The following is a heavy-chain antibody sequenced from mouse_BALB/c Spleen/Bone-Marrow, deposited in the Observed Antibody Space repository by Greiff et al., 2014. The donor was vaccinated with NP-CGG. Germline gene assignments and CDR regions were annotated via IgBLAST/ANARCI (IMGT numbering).Heavy chain of an antibody. CDR3: ARGDGYAMDY. J-gene: IGHJ4*01. V-gene: IGHV14-1*02. CDR2: IDPENGNT. Sequence: VQLKESGAEIVRPGALVKLSCKASGFNIKDYYMQWVKQRPEQGLEWIGWIDPENGNTIYDPKFQSKANITADTSSNTAYLQLSSLTSEDTAVYYCARGDGYAMDYWGQGTSVTVSS. CDR1: GFNIKDYY.